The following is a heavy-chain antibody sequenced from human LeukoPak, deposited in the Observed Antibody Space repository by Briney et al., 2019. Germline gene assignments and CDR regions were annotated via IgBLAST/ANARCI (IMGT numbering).Heavy chain of an antibody. D-gene: IGHD2-2*01. CDR3: ARNKVVPAAIYWYFDL. CDR1: GYSFTTHW. J-gene: IGHJ2*01. CDR2: IYPGDSDT. V-gene: IGHV5-51*01. Sequence: GESLKISCKGSGYSFTTHWIGWVRQKPGKGLEWMGIIYPGDSDTRYSPSFQGQVTISADKSISTAYLQWSSLKASDTAMYYCARNKVVPAAIYWYFDLWGRGTLVTVSS.